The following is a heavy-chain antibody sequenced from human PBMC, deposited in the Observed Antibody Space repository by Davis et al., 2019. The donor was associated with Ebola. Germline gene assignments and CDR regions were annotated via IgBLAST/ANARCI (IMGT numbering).Heavy chain of an antibody. CDR1: GGSFSGYC. D-gene: IGHD1-14*01. Sequence: MPSETLSLTCAVSGGSFSGYCWSWIRQPPGKGLEWIGEINHSGSTNYNPSLKSRVTISVDTSKNQFSLKLSSVTAADTAVYYCARICVRLTTFNTKYYFDYWGQGTLVTVSS. CDR2: INHSGST. J-gene: IGHJ4*02. V-gene: IGHV4-34*01. CDR3: ARICVRLTTFNTKYYFDY.